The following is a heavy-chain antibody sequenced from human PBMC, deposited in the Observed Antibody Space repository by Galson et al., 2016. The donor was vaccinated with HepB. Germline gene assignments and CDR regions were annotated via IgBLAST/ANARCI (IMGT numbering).Heavy chain of an antibody. CDR1: GFTFDDYA. V-gene: IGHV3-9*01. D-gene: IGHD5-18*01. CDR2: ISWNSGRI. Sequence: SLRLSCAASGFTFDDYAMNWVRQAPGKGLEWVSGISWNSGRIGYADSVKGRFTISRDNAKNSLPLQMNSLRAEDTALYYCAKDREGGGYSYGMDVWGKGTTVTVSS. J-gene: IGHJ6*04. CDR3: AKDREGGGYSYGMDV.